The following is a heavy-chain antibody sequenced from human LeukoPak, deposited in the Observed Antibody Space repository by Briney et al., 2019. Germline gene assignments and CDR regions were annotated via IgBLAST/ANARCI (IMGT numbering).Heavy chain of an antibody. Sequence: GGSLRLSCAASGFTFSSYSMNWVRQAPGKGLEWVSYISSSSSTIYYADSVKGRFTISRDNAKNSLYLQMNSLRAEDTAVYYCARDERYYYDSSGYYILVYFDYWGQGTLVTVSS. J-gene: IGHJ4*02. V-gene: IGHV3-48*04. CDR1: GFTFSSYS. D-gene: IGHD3-22*01. CDR3: ARDERYYYDSSGYYILVYFDY. CDR2: ISSSSSTI.